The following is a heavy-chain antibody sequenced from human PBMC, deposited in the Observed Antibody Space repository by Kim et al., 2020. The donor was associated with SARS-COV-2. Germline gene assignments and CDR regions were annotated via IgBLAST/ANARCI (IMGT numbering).Heavy chain of an antibody. CDR3: ARAKGGYFDY. D-gene: IGHD2-15*01. J-gene: IGHJ4*02. CDR2: EK. V-gene: IGHV3-7*01. Sequence: EKYYVDSVKGRFTISRDNAKNSLYLQMNSLRAEDTAVYYCARAKGGYFDYWGQGTLVTVSS.